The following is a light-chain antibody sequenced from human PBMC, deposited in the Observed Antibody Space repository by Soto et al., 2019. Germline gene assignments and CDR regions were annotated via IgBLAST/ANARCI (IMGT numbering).Light chain of an antibody. CDR3: QQYNNWPLT. V-gene: IGKV3-15*01. CDR1: QSLTSY. J-gene: IGKJ4*01. Sequence: EIVMTQSPATLSVSPGETATLSCRASQSLTSYLAWYQQKPDQAPRLHIYGISTRATDIPARFSGSGSGTEFTLTISSLQSEDFAVYYCQQYNNWPLTFGGGTKVEIK. CDR2: GIS.